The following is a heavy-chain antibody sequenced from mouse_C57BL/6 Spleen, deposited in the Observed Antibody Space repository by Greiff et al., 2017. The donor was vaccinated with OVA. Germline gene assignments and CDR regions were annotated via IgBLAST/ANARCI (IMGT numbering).Heavy chain of an antibody. CDR1: GYTFTSYW. Sequence: QVQLKQPGAELVKPGASVKMSCKASGYTFTSYWITWVKQRPGQGLEWIGDIYPGSGSTNYNEKFKSKATLTVDTSSSTAYMQLSSLTSEDSAVYYCARGITTVVATGGTAYWGQGTLVTVSA. D-gene: IGHD1-1*01. V-gene: IGHV1-55*01. CDR3: ARGITTVVATGGTAY. J-gene: IGHJ3*01. CDR2: IYPGSGST.